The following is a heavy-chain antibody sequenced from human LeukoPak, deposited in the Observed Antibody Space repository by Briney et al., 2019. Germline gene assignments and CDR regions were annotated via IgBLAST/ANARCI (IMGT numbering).Heavy chain of an antibody. CDR2: IYYSGST. V-gene: IGHV4-39*01. CDR3: ARQTGSGLFILP. Sequence: SETLSLTCTVSGDSITRSSYYWGWIRQPPGKGLEWIGSIYYSGSTYYNASLKSRFSISVDTSKNHFSLRLTSVTAADTAVYYCARQTGSGLFILPGGQGTLVTVSS. CDR1: GDSITRSSYY. D-gene: IGHD3/OR15-3a*01. J-gene: IGHJ4*02.